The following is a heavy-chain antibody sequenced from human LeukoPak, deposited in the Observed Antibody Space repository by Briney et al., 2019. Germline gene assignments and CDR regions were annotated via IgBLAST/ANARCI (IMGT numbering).Heavy chain of an antibody. CDR1: GFTFSTYT. CDR2: ISRSSSYI. J-gene: IGHJ4*02. Sequence: PGGSLRLSCAASGFTFSTYTMNWVGQAPGKGLEWVSSISRSSSYIYYADSVKGRFTISRDNAKNSLYLQMNSLRAEDTAVYYCARDSGSYYAFDYWGQGTLVTVSS. V-gene: IGHV3-21*01. D-gene: IGHD1-26*01. CDR3: ARDSGSYYAFDY.